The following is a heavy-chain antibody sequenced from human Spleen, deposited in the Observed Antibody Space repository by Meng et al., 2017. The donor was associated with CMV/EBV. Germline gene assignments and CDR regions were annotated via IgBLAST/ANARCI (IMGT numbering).Heavy chain of an antibody. Sequence: GESLKISCAASGFTFSSYWMHWVRQDPGKGLVWVSRISSDGSSTSYADSVKGRFTSSRDNAKNTLYLQMNSLRAEDTAVYYCARGRTPSFYYGMDVWGQGTTVTVSS. CDR3: ARGRTPSFYYGMDV. CDR1: GFTFSSYW. V-gene: IGHV3-74*01. J-gene: IGHJ6*02. CDR2: ISSDGSST. D-gene: IGHD1-14*01.